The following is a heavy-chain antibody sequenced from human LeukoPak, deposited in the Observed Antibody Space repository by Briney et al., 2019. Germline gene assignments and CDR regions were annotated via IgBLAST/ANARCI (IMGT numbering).Heavy chain of an antibody. D-gene: IGHD2-2*01. CDR2: FDPEDGET. J-gene: IGHJ3*02. V-gene: IGHV1-24*01. CDR3: ATDVYQPLELAFDI. Sequence: ASVRVSCKVSGYTLTELSMHWVRQAPGKGLEWMGGFDPEDGETIYAQKFQGRVTMTEDTSTDTAYMELSSLRSEDTAVYYCATDVYQPLELAFDIWGQGTMVTVSS. CDR1: GYTLTELS.